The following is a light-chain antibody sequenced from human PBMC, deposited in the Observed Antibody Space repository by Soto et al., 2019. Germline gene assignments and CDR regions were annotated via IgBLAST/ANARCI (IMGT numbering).Light chain of an antibody. CDR1: QSVTSN. Sequence: EIVMTQSPAPLSVSPGERAPLSCRASQSVTSNFAWYQQKPGQAPRLLIYGASSRATGIPDRFSGSGSGTDSPLTISRLEPEDFAVYYCQQYGSSGTFGQGTKVDI. V-gene: IGKV3-20*01. CDR2: GAS. CDR3: QQYGSSGT. J-gene: IGKJ1*01.